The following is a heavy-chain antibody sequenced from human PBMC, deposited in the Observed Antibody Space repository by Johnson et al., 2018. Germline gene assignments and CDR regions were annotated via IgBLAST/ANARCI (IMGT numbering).Heavy chain of an antibody. J-gene: IGHJ3*02. CDR1: GFTFSSYA. D-gene: IGHD3-22*01. CDR3: VRDLTGWNSSGYYYPDAFDI. CDR2: IRGSGGST. V-gene: IGHV3-23*04. Sequence: VQLVQSGGGLVQPGGSLRLSCAASGFTFSSYAMSWVRQAPGQGLEWVSAIRGSGGSTYYADPVKGRFPISRDNSKNTLYLQMNSLRAEDTALYHCVRDLTGWNSSGYYYPDAFDIWGQGTMVTVSS.